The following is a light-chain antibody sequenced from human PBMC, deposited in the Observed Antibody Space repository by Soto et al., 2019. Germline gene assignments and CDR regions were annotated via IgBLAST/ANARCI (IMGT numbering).Light chain of an antibody. CDR2: KAS. J-gene: IGKJ1*01. V-gene: IGKV1-5*03. CDR1: QSINGW. Sequence: DIELTQSPSTLSSCVVDIFTITFLASQSINGWLAWYQQKPGQAPNLLIYKASTLESGVPSRFSGSGSGTEFTLTVSSLQPDDFATYYCQHYNSYSEAFGQGTKVDI. CDR3: QHYNSYSEA.